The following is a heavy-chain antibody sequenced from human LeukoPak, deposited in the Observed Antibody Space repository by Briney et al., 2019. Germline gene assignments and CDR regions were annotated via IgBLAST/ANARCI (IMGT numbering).Heavy chain of an antibody. J-gene: IGHJ4*02. Sequence: GGSLRLSCAASGFTFSSYGMHWVRQAPGKGLEWVAVISYDGSNKYYADSVKGRFTISRDNSKNTLYLQMNSLRAEDTAVYYCAKSRATHFDYWGQGTLVTVSS. CDR2: ISYDGSNK. CDR3: AKSRATHFDY. V-gene: IGHV3-30*18. CDR1: GFTFSSYG.